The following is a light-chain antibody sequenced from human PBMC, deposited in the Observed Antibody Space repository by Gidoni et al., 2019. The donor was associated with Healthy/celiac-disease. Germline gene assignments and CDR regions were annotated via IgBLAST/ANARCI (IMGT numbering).Light chain of an antibody. V-gene: IGKV3-15*01. Sequence: EIVMTQPPATLSVSPGERATLSCRASQSVSSNIAWYQQKPGQAPRLLIYGASTRATGIPARFSGSWSGTEFTLTISSLQSEDFAVYYCQQYNNWPLTFGGGTQVEIK. CDR1: QSVSSN. J-gene: IGKJ4*01. CDR3: QQYNNWPLT. CDR2: GAS.